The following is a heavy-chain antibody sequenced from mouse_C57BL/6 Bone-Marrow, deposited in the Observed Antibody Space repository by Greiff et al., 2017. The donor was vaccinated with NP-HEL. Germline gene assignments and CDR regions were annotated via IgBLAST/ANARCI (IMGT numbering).Heavy chain of an antibody. CDR2: INPGSGGT. Sequence: QVQLQQSGAELVRPGTSVKVSCKASGYAFTNYLIEWVKQRPGQGLEWIGVINPGSGGTNYNEKFKGKATLTADKSSSTAYMQLSSLTSEDSAVYCCARSWALWYFDVWGTGTTVTVSS. J-gene: IGHJ1*03. D-gene: IGHD4-1*01. V-gene: IGHV1-54*01. CDR1: GYAFTNYL. CDR3: ARSWALWYFDV.